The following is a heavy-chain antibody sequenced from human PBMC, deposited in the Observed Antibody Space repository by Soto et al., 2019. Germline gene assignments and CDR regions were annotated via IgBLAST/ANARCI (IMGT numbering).Heavy chain of an antibody. D-gene: IGHD5-18*01. J-gene: IGHJ4*02. V-gene: IGHV3-23*01. CDR1: GFTFGSYD. Sequence: EVQLLESGGGLVQPGGSQRLSCAASGFTFGSYDMTWVRQAPGMGLEWVSVISGSGGNTYYADSVKGRFTISRDNSKNTLYLHMSSLRAEDTAVYYCAKTFGRGYGDHWGQGTLVTVSS. CDR3: AKTFGRGYGDH. CDR2: ISGSGGNT.